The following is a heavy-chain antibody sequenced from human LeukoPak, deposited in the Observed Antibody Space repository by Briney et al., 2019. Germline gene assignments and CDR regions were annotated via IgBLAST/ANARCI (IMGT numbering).Heavy chain of an antibody. CDR1: GLTFDDYA. CDR2: ISGDGGSI. J-gene: IGHJ6*03. Sequence: GGSLRLSCAASGLTFDDYAMHWVRKAQGKGLEWVSLISGDGGSIYYAASVKGRFAISRDNIKNSLYVQMNSLRTEDTAMYYCAKSSSWNNYCMDVWGKGTTVTVSS. D-gene: IGHD6-13*01. V-gene: IGHV3-43*02. CDR3: AKSSSWNNYCMDV.